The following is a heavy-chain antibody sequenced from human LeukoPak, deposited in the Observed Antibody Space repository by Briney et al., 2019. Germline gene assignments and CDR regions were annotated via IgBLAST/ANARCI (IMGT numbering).Heavy chain of an antibody. CDR1: GFTFSSYS. V-gene: IGHV3-48*02. D-gene: IGHD6-25*01. CDR3: ARDGSSMAAYRHDY. CDR2: ISSSSTTI. Sequence: GGSLRVSCAASGFTFSSYSMNWVRQAPGKGLEWISYISSSSTTIYYADSVKGRFTISRDNAKNSLYLQMNSLRDEDTAVYYCARDGSSMAAYRHDYWGQGTPVTVSS. J-gene: IGHJ4*02.